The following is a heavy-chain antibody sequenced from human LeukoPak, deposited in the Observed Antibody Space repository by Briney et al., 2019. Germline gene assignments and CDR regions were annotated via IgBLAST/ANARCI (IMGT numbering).Heavy chain of an antibody. J-gene: IGHJ6*04. D-gene: IGHD4-17*01. CDR3: ATLGVTTSYGMDV. CDR2: IYSGGST. Sequence: PGGSLRLSCAASGFTVSSNYMSLVRQAPGKGLEWVSVIYSGGSTYYADSVKGRFTISGDNSKNTLYLQMNSLRAEDTAVYYCATLGVTTSYGMDVWGKGTTVTVSS. CDR1: GFTVSSNY. V-gene: IGHV3-53*01.